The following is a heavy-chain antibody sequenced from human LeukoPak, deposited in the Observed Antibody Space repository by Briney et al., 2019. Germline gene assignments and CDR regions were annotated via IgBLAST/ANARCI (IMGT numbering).Heavy chain of an antibody. V-gene: IGHV3-30*18. Sequence: PGRSLRLSCAASGFSFSSYGMHWVRQAPGKGLERVAVVSFDGGIAYYADSVRGRFTISRDNAKNTLYLQMNSLRAEDTAVYYCAKEILTGYCLDSWGQGTLITVSS. D-gene: IGHD3-9*01. CDR2: VSFDGGIA. CDR3: AKEILTGYCLDS. J-gene: IGHJ4*02. CDR1: GFSFSSYG.